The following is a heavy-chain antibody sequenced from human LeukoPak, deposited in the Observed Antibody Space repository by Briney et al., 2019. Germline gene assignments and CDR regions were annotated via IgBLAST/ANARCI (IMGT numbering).Heavy chain of an antibody. J-gene: IGHJ4*02. CDR1: RFTFKNYG. CDR2: IYYDGSKK. Sequence: GGSLRLSCAASRFTFKNYGMHWVRQAPGKGLEWVAVIYYDGSKKYYADSVKGRFTISRDNSKNTVHLEMSSLRVEDTAVYHCARSLGETTFDYWGQGTLVTVSP. D-gene: IGHD3-16*01. CDR3: ARSLGETTFDY. V-gene: IGHV3-33*01.